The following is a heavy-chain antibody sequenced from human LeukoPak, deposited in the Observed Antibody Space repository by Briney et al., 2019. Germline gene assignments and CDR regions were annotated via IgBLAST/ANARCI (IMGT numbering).Heavy chain of an antibody. V-gene: IGHV3-9*01. J-gene: IGHJ6*02. Sequence: GRSLRLTCAATGFTFKDYGMHWVRQPPGKGLEWVSSINWNGGGTDYADSVKGRFTISRDNAKNSLYLQLSSLRPEDTALYYCAKHMRATNTYSFFGLDVWGQGTTVTVSS. CDR3: AKHMRATNTYSFFGLDV. D-gene: IGHD1-26*01. CDR2: INWNGGGT. CDR1: GFTFKDYG.